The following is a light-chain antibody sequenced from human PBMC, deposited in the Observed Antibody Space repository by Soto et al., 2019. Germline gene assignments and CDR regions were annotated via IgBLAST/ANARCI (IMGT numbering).Light chain of an antibody. CDR3: QQYSTYSWT. J-gene: IGKJ1*01. Sequence: DIQTTQSPASLSASVGDRVTIACQASHNIYNYLNWYHQKPGKAPKLLIFDASNLETGVPSRFSGSGSRTHFSLTISSLQPDDFATYFCQQYSTYSWTFGQGTKVDIK. V-gene: IGKV1-33*01. CDR2: DAS. CDR1: HNIYNY.